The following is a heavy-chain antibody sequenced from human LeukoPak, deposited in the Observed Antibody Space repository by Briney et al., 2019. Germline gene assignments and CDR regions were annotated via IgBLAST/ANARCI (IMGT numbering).Heavy chain of an antibody. CDR3: ALIDIVVVPAAHFDY. CDR2: ISYDGSNK. CDR1: GFTFSRYG. D-gene: IGHD2-2*01. J-gene: IGHJ4*02. V-gene: IGHV3-30*03. Sequence: PGGSLRLSCAASGFTFSRYGMHWVRQTPGKGLEWVAVISYDGSNKYYADSVKGRFTISRDNSKNTLYLQMNSLRAEDTAVYYCALIDIVVVPAAHFDYWGQGTLVTVSS.